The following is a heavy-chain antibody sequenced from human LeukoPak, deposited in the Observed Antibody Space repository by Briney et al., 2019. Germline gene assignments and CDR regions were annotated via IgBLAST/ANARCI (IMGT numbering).Heavy chain of an antibody. CDR1: GFTVSSNY. D-gene: IGHD4-17*01. Sequence: TGGSLRLSCAASGFTVSSNYMSWVRQTPGKGLEWVSVIYSGGSTYYADSVKGRFTISRHNSKNTLYLQMNSLRAEDTAVYYCARERGDYEYAFDIWGQGTMVTVSS. J-gene: IGHJ3*02. CDR3: ARERGDYEYAFDI. V-gene: IGHV3-53*04. CDR2: IYSGGST.